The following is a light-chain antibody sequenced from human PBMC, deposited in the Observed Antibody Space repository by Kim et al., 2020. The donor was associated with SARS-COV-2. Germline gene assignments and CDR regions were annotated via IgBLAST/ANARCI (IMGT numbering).Light chain of an antibody. V-gene: IGKV3-11*01. J-gene: IGKJ1*01. CDR3: QQRRQWPVT. Sequence: EVVLTQSPATLSLSPGERATLSCRASQGVGSQLAWYQQKPGQAPRLDRATGIPARFSGSGSGTDFTLTISSLEPEDFAVYFCQQRRQWPVTFGRGTKVDIK. CDR1: QGVGSQ.